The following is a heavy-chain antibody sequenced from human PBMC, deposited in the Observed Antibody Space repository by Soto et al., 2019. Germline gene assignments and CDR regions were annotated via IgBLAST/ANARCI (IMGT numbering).Heavy chain of an antibody. CDR2: IERLGTDT. Sequence: EEQLVESGGGVVEPWGSQRLTLTASGFTFTDYWMHWVRQAPGKGLVWVSGIERLGTDTEYPDSVKGRFTISRDNAKNTIYLQMNSLRVEDTAVYYCARDRPHSLLDHRGQGTLVTVAS. D-gene: IGHD3-16*01. CDR3: ARDRPHSLLDH. V-gene: IGHV3-74*03. CDR1: GFTFTDYW. J-gene: IGHJ5*02.